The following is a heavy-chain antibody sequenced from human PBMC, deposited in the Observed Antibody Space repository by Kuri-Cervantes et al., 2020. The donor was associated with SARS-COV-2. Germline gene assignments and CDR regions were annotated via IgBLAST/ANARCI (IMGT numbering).Heavy chain of an antibody. CDR3: AKAIRRYDFWSGYSDY. D-gene: IGHD3-3*01. J-gene: IGHJ4*02. V-gene: IGHV1-18*01. CDR2: ISAYNGNT. Sequence: ASVKVSCNASGYTFTSYGISWVRQAPGQGLEWMGWISAYNGNTDYAQKLQGRVTMTTDTSTSTAYMELRSLRSDDTAVYYCAKAIRRYDFWSGYSDYWGQGTLVTVSS. CDR1: GYTFTSYG.